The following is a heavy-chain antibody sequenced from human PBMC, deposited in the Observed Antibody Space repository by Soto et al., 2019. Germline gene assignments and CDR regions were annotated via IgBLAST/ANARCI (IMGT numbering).Heavy chain of an antibody. D-gene: IGHD3-10*01. CDR1: GGSFSGYY. CDR2: INHSGST. V-gene: IGHV4-34*01. Sequence: SETLSLTCAVYGGSFSGYYWSWIRQPPGKGLEWIGEINHSGSTNYNPSLKSRVTISVDTSKNQFSLKLSSVTAADTAVYYCARGRTYYYGSGSYSWGQGTLVTVSS. J-gene: IGHJ5*02. CDR3: ARGRTYYYGSGSYS.